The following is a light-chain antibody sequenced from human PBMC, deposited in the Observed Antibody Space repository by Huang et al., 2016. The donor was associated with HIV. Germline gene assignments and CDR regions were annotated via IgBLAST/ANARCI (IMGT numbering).Light chain of an antibody. Sequence: VVMTQSPGTLSVSPGERVTLPCRASQSVNRNLAWYQKKPGQAPWLRICDAPTRATGIPARSRGSGSEPEFTLTISSLQSEDFAIYYCQQYKNWPPRYTFGLGTKLEVK. CDR1: QSVNRN. J-gene: IGKJ2*01. CDR2: DAP. V-gene: IGKV3D-15*01. CDR3: QQYKNWPPRYT.